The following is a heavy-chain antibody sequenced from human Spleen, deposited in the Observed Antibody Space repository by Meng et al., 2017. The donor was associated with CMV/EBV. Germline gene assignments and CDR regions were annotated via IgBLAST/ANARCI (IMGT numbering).Heavy chain of an antibody. CDR3: ARDPVGVLAFDI. CDR2: MNPNSGNR. Sequence: ASVKVSCKAFGYTFTNYDINWVRQATGQGLEWMGWMNPNSGNRDYAQKFQGRVTLTRDTSTGTAYMELSRLRSDDTAVYYCARDPVGVLAFDIWGQGTMVTVSS. V-gene: IGHV1-8*01. CDR1: GYTFTNYD. D-gene: IGHD3-10*01. J-gene: IGHJ3*02.